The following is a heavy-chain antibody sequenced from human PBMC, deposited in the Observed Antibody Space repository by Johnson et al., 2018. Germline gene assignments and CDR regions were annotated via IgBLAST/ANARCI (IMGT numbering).Heavy chain of an antibody. CDR2: VTGKTNSYAT. D-gene: IGHD2-21*01. J-gene: IGHJ6*02. Sequence: VQLQESGGGLVQSGGSLKLSCAVSGFTFGDSAIHWVRQASGKGLEWVGRVTGKTNSYATQYAASVKGRYTISRDESKGTAYLQMNSLKTEDTAIYYCCSYSHTYYFYFMDVWGQGTTVTVSS. CDR3: CSYSHTYYFYFMDV. CDR1: GFTFGDSA. V-gene: IGHV3-73*01.